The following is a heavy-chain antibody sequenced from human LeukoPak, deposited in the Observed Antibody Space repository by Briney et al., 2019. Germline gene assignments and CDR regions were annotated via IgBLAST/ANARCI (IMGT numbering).Heavy chain of an antibody. Sequence: GASVKVSCKASGYTFTSYGISWVRQAPGKGLEWMGWISGYNGNTNYAQKLQGRVTMTTDTSTSTVYMELSSLRSEDTAVYYCARGHCSSTSCRSYYYYYMDVWGKGTTVTVSS. CDR3: ARGHCSSTSCRSYYYYYMDV. J-gene: IGHJ6*03. CDR1: GYTFTSYG. CDR2: ISGYNGNT. V-gene: IGHV1-18*01. D-gene: IGHD2-2*01.